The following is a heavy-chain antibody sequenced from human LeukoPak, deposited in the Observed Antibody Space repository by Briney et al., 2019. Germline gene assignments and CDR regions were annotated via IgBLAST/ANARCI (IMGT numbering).Heavy chain of an antibody. CDR1: GNSFTSYW. D-gene: IGHD2-15*01. Sequence: GESLKISCKGSGNSFTSYWIGWVRQMPGKGLEWMGIMYPGDSDTRYSPSFQGQVTISADKPISTAYLQWSSLKASDTAMYYCAASGYCSGGSCYYDYWGQGTLVTVSS. J-gene: IGHJ4*02. CDR3: AASGYCSGGSCYYDY. V-gene: IGHV5-51*04. CDR2: MYPGDSDT.